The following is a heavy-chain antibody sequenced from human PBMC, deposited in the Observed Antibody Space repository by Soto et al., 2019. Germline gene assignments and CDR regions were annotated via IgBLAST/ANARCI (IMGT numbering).Heavy chain of an antibody. CDR1: GGSISSGGYY. V-gene: IGHV4-31*03. CDR3: ASLRGYGSGSRIDY. D-gene: IGHD3-10*01. CDR2: IYYSGST. Sequence: QVQLQESGPGLVKPSQTLSLTCTVSGGSISSGGYYWSWIRQHPGKGLEWIGYIYYSGSTYYNPSLKSRVTRAVDTSKNQFSLKLSSVTAADTAVYYCASLRGYGSGSRIDYWGQGTLVTVSS. J-gene: IGHJ4*02.